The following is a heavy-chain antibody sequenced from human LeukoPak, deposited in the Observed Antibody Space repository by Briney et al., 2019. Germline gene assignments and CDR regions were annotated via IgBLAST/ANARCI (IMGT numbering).Heavy chain of an antibody. CDR1: GGSISSGSYY. V-gene: IGHV4-61*02. CDR3: ARDWASSGSNQVDY. CDR2: IYTSGST. J-gene: IGHJ4*02. Sequence: SETLSLTCTVSGGSISSGSYYWNWIRQPAGKGLEYIGRIYTSGSTNYNPSLRSRVTISIDTSKNQFSLRLSSVTAADTAVYYCARDWASSGSNQVDYWGQGTLVTVSS. D-gene: IGHD3-22*01.